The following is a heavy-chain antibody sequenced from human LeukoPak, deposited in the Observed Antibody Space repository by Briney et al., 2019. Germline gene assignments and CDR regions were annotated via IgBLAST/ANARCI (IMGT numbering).Heavy chain of an antibody. CDR3: ARAPSYYDFWSGFSATRMDV. D-gene: IGHD3-3*01. Sequence: GGSLRLSCAPSGFTLSINYMSWVREALGKGLEWVSVIYSGGSTYYADSVKGRFTISRHNSKNTLYLQMNSLRAEDTAVYYCARAPSYYDFWSGFSATRMDVWGQGTTVTVSS. CDR1: GFTLSINY. J-gene: IGHJ6*02. V-gene: IGHV3-53*04. CDR2: IYSGGST.